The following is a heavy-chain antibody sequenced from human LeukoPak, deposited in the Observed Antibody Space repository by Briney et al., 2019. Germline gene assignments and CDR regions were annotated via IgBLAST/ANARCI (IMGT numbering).Heavy chain of an antibody. V-gene: IGHV3-66*01. CDR2: IYTSGDT. D-gene: IGHD1-26*01. Sequence: PGGSLRLSCAASGVTVSGSYMSWVRQAPGKGLEWVSVIYTSGDTYYADSVKGRFTISRDSSNNTLYLQMNTLRTEDTAVYYCVRVRYSGSWFPVPNFDCWGQGTLVTVSS. CDR1: GVTVSGSY. CDR3: VRVRYSGSWFPVPNFDC. J-gene: IGHJ4*02.